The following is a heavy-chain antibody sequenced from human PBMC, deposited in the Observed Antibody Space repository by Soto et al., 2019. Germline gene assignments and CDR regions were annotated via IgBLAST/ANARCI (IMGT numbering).Heavy chain of an antibody. CDR3: VRDGTKTLRDWFDP. D-gene: IGHD1-1*01. CDR1: GASISGFY. CDR2: IYATGTT. J-gene: IGHJ5*02. Sequence: SETLSLTCTVSGASISGFYWSWIRKSAGKGLEWIGRIYATGTTDYNPSLKSRVMMSVDTPKKQFSLKFRSVTAADTAVYYCVRDGTKTLRDWFDPWGQGISVTVSS. V-gene: IGHV4-4*07.